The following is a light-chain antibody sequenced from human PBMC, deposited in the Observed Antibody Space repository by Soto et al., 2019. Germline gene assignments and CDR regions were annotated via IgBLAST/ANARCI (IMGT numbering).Light chain of an antibody. CDR1: QSLLHSNGYNY. CDR3: MQALQTPYT. V-gene: IGKV2-28*01. Sequence: DIVMTPSPLSLPVTPGEPASISCRSSQSLLHSNGYNYLDWYLQKPGQSPRLLIYLGSNRASGVTDRFSGSGSGTDFTLKISRVEAEDVGVYYCMQALQTPYTFGQGTKLEIK. J-gene: IGKJ2*01. CDR2: LGS.